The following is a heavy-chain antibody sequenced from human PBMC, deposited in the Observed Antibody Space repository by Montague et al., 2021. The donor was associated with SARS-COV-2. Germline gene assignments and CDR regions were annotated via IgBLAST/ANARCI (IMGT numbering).Heavy chain of an antibody. D-gene: IGHD3-10*01. CDR3: ARYDSVLQGVRKGMDF. Sequence: SETLSLTCTVSGGSISSSNYYWGWIRQPPGKGLEWIGNMYYSGSTYYNPSLKSRVTISIDTSKNQFSLKLSSVTAADTAVYYCARYDSVLQGVRKGMDFWGQGTTVTVSS. J-gene: IGHJ6*02. V-gene: IGHV4-39*07. CDR2: MYYSGST. CDR1: GGSISSSNYY.